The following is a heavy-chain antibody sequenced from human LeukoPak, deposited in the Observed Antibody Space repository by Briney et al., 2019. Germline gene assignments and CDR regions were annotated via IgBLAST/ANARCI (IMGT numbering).Heavy chain of an antibody. D-gene: IGHD3-3*01. CDR1: GFTFDDYA. CDR2: ISWNSGSI. V-gene: IGHV3-9*01. CDR3: AKGETYYDFWSGYYRGIAYYYYGMDV. J-gene: IGHJ6*02. Sequence: GRSLRLSCAASGFTFDDYAMHWVRHAPGKGLEWVSGISWNSGSIGYADSVKGRFTISRDNAKNSLYLQMNSLRAEDTALYYCAKGETYYDFWSGYYRGIAYYYYGMDVWGQGTTVTVSS.